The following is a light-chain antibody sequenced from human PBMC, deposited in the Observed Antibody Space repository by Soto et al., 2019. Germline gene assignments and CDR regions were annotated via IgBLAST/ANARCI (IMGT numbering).Light chain of an antibody. J-gene: IGLJ2*01. CDR2: KDS. CDR3: QSVDSSGTVV. Sequence: SYELTQPPSVSVSPGQTARITCSGEALPKQYCYWYQQKPGQAPVLVIYKDSERPSGIPERFSGSSSGTTVTLTISGVQAEDEADYYCQSVDSSGTVVFGGGTKLTVL. V-gene: IGLV3-25*03. CDR1: ALPKQY.